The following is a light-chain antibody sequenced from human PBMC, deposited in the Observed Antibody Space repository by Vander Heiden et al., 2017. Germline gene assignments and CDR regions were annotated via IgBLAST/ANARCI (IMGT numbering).Light chain of an antibody. Sequence: DIQMTQSPSSLSASVGDRVTISCRASQTISTFLNWYQQRPGKAPRLLIYAASSLHSGVPSRFGGSGSGTDFTLTITSLQPEDFATYFCQQTYSNPGTFGQGTKVEIK. CDR3: QQTYSNPGT. CDR2: AAS. J-gene: IGKJ1*01. CDR1: QTISTF. V-gene: IGKV1-39*01.